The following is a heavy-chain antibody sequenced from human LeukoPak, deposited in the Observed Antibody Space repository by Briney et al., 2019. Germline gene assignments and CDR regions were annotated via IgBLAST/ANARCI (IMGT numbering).Heavy chain of an antibody. CDR1: GFGFSDSY. Sequence: GGSLRLSCVVSGFGFSDSYMTWIRQTPGKGLEWLAYISGSGSDMFYADSVKGRLTISRDTSKNTVYLQMNSLRAEDTAVYYCAKNRRATVTFDAFDIWGQGTMVTVSS. CDR2: ISGSGSDM. D-gene: IGHD4-17*01. V-gene: IGHV3-11*01. J-gene: IGHJ3*02. CDR3: AKNRRATVTFDAFDI.